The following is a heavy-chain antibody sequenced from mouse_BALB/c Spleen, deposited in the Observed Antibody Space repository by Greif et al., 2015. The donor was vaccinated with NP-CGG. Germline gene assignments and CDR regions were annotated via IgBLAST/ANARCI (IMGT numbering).Heavy chain of an antibody. D-gene: IGHD2-4*01. J-gene: IGHJ4*01. Sequence: QVHVKQSGAELVRPGTSVKISCKASGYTFTNYWLGWVKQRPGHGLEWIGDIYPGGGYTNYNEKFKGKATLTADTSSSTAYMQLSSLTSEDSAVYFCAPMITSGFYAMDYWGQGTSVTVSS. CDR3: APMITSGFYAMDY. CDR2: IYPGGGYT. V-gene: IGHV1-63*02. CDR1: GYTFTNYW.